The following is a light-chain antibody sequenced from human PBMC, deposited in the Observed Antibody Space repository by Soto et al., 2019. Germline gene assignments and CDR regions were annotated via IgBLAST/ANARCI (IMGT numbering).Light chain of an antibody. J-gene: IGLJ2*01. CDR1: SSNIGSNT. CDR3: AAWDDSLNGVI. Sequence: QSVLTQPPSASGTPGQRVTISCSGSSSNIGSNTVNWYQQLPGAAPKLLIHNNDQRPSGVPDRFSGSKSGTSASLAISGLQSEDEADYYCAAWDDSLNGVIFGGGTKVTVL. V-gene: IGLV1-44*01. CDR2: NND.